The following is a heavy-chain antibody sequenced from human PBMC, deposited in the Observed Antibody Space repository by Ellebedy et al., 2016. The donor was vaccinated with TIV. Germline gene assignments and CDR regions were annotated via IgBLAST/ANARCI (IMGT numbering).Heavy chain of an antibody. CDR2: INPNSGGT. V-gene: IGHV1-2*02. J-gene: IGHJ4*02. D-gene: IGHD1-7*01. CDR3: ARDPNGGTTADY. Sequence: ASVKVSXXASGYTFTGYYMHWVRQAPGQGLEWMGWINPNSGGTNYAQKFQGRVTMTRDTSISTAYMELSRLRSDDTAVYYCARDPNGGTTADYWGQGTLVTVSS. CDR1: GYTFTGYY.